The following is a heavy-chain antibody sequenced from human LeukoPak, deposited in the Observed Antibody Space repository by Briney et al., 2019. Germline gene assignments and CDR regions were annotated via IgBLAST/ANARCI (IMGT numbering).Heavy chain of an antibody. CDR3: ARGGFYDSSGYYYNASDY. Sequence: SETLSLTCAVYGGSFSGYYWSWIRHPPGKGLEWIGEINHSGSTNYNPSLKGRVTISVDTSKNQFSLKLSSVTAADTAVYYCARGGFYDSSGYYYNASDYWGQGTLVTVSS. J-gene: IGHJ4*02. D-gene: IGHD3-22*01. CDR1: GGSFSGYY. V-gene: IGHV4-34*01. CDR2: INHSGST.